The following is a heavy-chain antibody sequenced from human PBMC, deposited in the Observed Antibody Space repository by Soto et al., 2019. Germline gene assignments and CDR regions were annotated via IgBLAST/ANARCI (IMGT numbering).Heavy chain of an antibody. J-gene: IGHJ3*02. CDR3: AKDNGSGCDWLRVGDASDI. Sequence: QVQLVESGGGVVQPGRSLRLSCAASGFTFSSYGMHWVRQAPGMGLEWVAVISYDGSNKYYADSVKGRLTISRDNSKNPLYLQMSSRRGEDTAVYYCAKDNGSGCDWLRVGDASDIWGQGTMVTVSS. V-gene: IGHV3-30*18. CDR1: GFTFSSYG. D-gene: IGHD5-12*01. CDR2: ISYDGSNK.